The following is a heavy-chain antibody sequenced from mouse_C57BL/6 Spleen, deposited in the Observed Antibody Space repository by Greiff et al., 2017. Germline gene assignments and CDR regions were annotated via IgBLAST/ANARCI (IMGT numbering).Heavy chain of an antibody. V-gene: IGHV7-3*01. CDR1: GFTFTDYY. J-gene: IGHJ3*01. CDR3: ARLGYYGSSYGFAY. Sequence: EVQGVESGGGLVQPGGSLSLSCAASGFTFTDYYMSWVRQPPGKALEWLGFIRNKANGYTTEYSASVKGRFTISRDNSQSILYLQMNALRAEDSATYYCARLGYYGSSYGFAYWGQGTLVTVSA. D-gene: IGHD1-1*01. CDR2: IRNKANGYTT.